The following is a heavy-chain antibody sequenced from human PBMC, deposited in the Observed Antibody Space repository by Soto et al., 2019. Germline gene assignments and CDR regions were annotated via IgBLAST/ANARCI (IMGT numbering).Heavy chain of an antibody. CDR3: ARDGGGVVVVAEYYYYGMDV. J-gene: IGHJ6*02. CDR2: TYYRSKWYN. Sequence: SQTLSLTCAISGDSVSSNSAAWNWIRQSPSRGLEWLGRTYYRSKWYNDYAVSVKSRITINPDTSKNQFSLQLNSVTPEDTAVYYCARDGGGVVVVAEYYYYGMDVWGQGNTVTVSS. CDR1: GDSVSSNSAA. D-gene: IGHD2-15*01. V-gene: IGHV6-1*01.